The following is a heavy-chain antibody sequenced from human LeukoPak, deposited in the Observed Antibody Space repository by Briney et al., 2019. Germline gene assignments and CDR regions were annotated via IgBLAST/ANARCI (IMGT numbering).Heavy chain of an antibody. Sequence: SETLSLTCTVSGGSISSSYWSWIRQAPGKGLEWIGYIYYSGSTSYNPSLKSRVTISVDTSKNQFSLELTSVTAADTAVYYCARYPDSSSSYYWGQGTLVTVSS. J-gene: IGHJ4*02. CDR2: IYYSGST. V-gene: IGHV4-59*08. D-gene: IGHD6-6*01. CDR3: ARYPDSSSSYY. CDR1: GGSISSSY.